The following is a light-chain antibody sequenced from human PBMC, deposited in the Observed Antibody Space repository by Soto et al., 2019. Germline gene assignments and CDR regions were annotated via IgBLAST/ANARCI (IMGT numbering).Light chain of an antibody. Sequence: EIVMTQSPASLSVSPGESVTLSCRASQSVSSNLAWYQQKPGQAPRLLIYDASSRATGIPDRFSGGGSGTDFTLTISRLEPEDFAVYYCQQFSSYPLTFGGGTKVDIK. V-gene: IGKV3-20*01. J-gene: IGKJ4*01. CDR1: QSVSSN. CDR3: QQFSSYPLT. CDR2: DAS.